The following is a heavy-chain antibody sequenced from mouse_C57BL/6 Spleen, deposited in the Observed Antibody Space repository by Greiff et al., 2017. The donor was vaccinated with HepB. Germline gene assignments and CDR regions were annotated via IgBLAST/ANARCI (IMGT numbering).Heavy chain of an antibody. CDR3: ARGRDYYGSSGYFDV. CDR2: ISYDGSN. CDR1: GYSITSGYY. Sequence: VQLKESGPGLVKPSQSLSLTCSVTGYSITSGYYWNWIRQFPGNKLEWMGYISYDGSNNYNPSLKNRISITRDTSKNQFFLKLNSVTTEDTATYYCARGRDYYGSSGYFDVWGTGTTVTVSS. J-gene: IGHJ1*03. V-gene: IGHV3-6*01. D-gene: IGHD1-1*01.